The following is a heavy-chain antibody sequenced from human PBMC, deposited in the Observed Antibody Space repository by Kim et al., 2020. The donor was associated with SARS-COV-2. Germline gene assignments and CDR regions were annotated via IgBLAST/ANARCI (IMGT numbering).Heavy chain of an antibody. D-gene: IGHD5-12*01. Sequence: WGSLRLSCAASGFTVSSNYMSWIRQAPGKGLEWVAIIYTGGNTYYSDSVKDRFTISRDKSKNTLFLQMNNLRGEDTALYFCAREGGGGYEYFAYWGQGT. CDR3: AREGGGGYEYFAY. J-gene: IGHJ4*02. V-gene: IGHV3-66*01. CDR2: IYTGGNT. CDR1: GFTVSSNY.